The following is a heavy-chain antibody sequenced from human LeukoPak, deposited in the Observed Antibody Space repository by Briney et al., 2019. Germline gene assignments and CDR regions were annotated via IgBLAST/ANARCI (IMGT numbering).Heavy chain of an antibody. V-gene: IGHV3-7*01. CDR1: GFTLSDVW. CDR3: ARDSYRSLDY. J-gene: IGHJ4*02. Sequence: GGSLTLSCAASGFTLSDVWMSWVRQAPGKGLEWVANINQDGRGIYYVDSVKGRFSISRDNTNNLLYLQMNSLRAEDTAMYFCARDSYRSLDYWGQGTLVTVSS. D-gene: IGHD4-11*01. CDR2: INQDGRGI.